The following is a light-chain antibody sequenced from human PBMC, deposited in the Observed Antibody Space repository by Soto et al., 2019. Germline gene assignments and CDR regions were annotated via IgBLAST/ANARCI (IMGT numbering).Light chain of an antibody. CDR1: QSISSW. CDR3: QQYYSYSRT. V-gene: IGKV1-5*01. CDR2: DAS. Sequence: DIQMTQSPSTLSASVGDRVTITCRAGQSISSWLAWYQQKPGKPPKLLIYDASTLGRGVPSRFSGSGSETEFTLSVSSLEPDDFATYYCQQYYSYSRTFGKGTKVEI. J-gene: IGKJ1*01.